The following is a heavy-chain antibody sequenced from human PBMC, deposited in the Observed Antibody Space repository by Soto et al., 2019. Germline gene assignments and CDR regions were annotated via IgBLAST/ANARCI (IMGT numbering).Heavy chain of an antibody. V-gene: IGHV4-4*02. CDR2: IYHSGST. CDR3: ARAEGGEDNWFDP. CDR1: GGSISSSNW. D-gene: IGHD3-16*01. J-gene: IGHJ5*02. Sequence: LCGGSISSSNWWSWVRQPPGKGLEWIGEIYHSGSTNYNPSLKSRVTISVDKSKNQFSLKLSSVTAADTAVYYCARAEGGEDNWFDPWGQGTLVTVSS.